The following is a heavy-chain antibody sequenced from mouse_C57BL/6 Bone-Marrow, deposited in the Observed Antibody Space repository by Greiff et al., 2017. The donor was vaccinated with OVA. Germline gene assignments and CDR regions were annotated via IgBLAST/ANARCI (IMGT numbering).Heavy chain of an antibody. V-gene: IGHV8-8*01. Sequence: QVTLKESGPGILQPSQTLSLTCSSSGFSLSTFGMGVGWIRQPSGKGLEWLVHIWWDDDKYYNPALKSRLTISNDTSKNQVFLKIANVDTADTATYYCARRKLVYYFDYWGQGTTLTVSS. J-gene: IGHJ2*01. CDR3: ARRKLVYYFDY. CDR2: IWWDDDK. CDR1: GFSLSTFGMG. D-gene: IGHD4-1*01.